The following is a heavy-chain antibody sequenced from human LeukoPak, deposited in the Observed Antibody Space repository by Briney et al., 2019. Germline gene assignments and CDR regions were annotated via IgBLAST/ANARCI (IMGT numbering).Heavy chain of an antibody. V-gene: IGHV4-30-4*01. CDR1: GGSISSGDYY. J-gene: IGHJ4*02. D-gene: IGHD3-22*01. Sequence: PSQTLSLTCTVSGGSISSGDYYRSWIRQPPGKGLEWIGYIYYSGSTYYNPSLKSRVTISVDTSKNQFSLKLSSVTAADTAVYYCARGDYDSSGYYQCDYWGQGTLVTVSS. CDR3: ARGDYDSSGYYQCDY. CDR2: IYYSGST.